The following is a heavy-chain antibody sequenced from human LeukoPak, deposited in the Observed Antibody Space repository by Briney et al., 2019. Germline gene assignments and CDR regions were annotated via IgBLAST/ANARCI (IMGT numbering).Heavy chain of an antibody. J-gene: IGHJ4*02. CDR3: ARDQGWPGYFDY. D-gene: IGHD6-19*01. V-gene: IGHV3-30*04. Sequence: PGGSLRLSCVASGFTFSSYAMHWVRQAPGKGLEWVAVISYDGSNKYYADSVKGRFTISRDNSKNTLYLQMNSLRAEDTAVYYCARDQGWPGYFDYWGQGTLVTVSS. CDR1: GFTFSSYA. CDR2: ISYDGSNK.